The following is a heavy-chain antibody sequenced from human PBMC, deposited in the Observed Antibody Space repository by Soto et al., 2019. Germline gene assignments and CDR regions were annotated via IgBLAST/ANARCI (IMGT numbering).Heavy chain of an antibody. Sequence: ASVKVSCKASGYTFTSYGISWVRQAPGQGLEWMGWISAYNGNTNYAQKHQGRVTMTTDTSTSTAYMELRSLRSDDTAVYYCAKTDYDILTGPTFDYWGQGTLVTVSS. CDR3: AKTDYDILTGPTFDY. CDR1: GYTFTSYG. V-gene: IGHV1-18*01. J-gene: IGHJ4*02. D-gene: IGHD3-9*01. CDR2: ISAYNGNT.